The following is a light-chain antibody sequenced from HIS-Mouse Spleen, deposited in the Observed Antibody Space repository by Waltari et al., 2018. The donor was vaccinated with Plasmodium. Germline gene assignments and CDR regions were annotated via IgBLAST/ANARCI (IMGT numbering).Light chain of an antibody. CDR2: AAS. Sequence: DIQMTQPPPSLPASVGDRVTINCRASQSISSYLNWYQQKPGKAPKLLIYAASSLQSGVPSRFSGSGSGTDFTLTISSLQPEDFATYYCQQSHTFGQGTKLEIK. CDR1: QSISSY. V-gene: IGKV1-39*01. CDR3: QQSHT. J-gene: IGKJ2*01.